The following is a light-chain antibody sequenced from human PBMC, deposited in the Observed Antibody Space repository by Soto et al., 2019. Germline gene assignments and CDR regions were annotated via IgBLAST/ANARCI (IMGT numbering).Light chain of an antibody. CDR1: QSVGSN. J-gene: IGKJ4*01. V-gene: IGKV3-15*01. CDR2: AAS. Sequence: VVMTQSPATLSVSPGETATLSCRASQSVGSNLAWYQQKPGQAPRLLIYAASTRATGIPARFSGSGSGTEFTLTISSLQSEDVGVYYCQQYDNWPPKTFGGGTKVDIK. CDR3: QQYDNWPPKT.